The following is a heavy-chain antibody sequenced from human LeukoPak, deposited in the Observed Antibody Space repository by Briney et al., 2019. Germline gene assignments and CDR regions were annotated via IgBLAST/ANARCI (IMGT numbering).Heavy chain of an antibody. V-gene: IGHV3-23*01. CDR2: ISGSGGST. CDR3: AKDMATGMQTYYDFWSGYSKNYYYYMDV. D-gene: IGHD3-3*01. Sequence: PGGSLRLSCAASGFTFSSYGMSWVRQAPGKGLEWVSAISGSGGSTYYADSVKGRFTISRDNSKNTLYLQMHSLRAEDTAVYYCAKDMATGMQTYYDFWSGYSKNYYYYMDVWGKGTTVTVSS. CDR1: GFTFSSYG. J-gene: IGHJ6*03.